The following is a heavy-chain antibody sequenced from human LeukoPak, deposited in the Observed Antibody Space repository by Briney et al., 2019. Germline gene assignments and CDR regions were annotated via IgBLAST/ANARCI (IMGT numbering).Heavy chain of an antibody. CDR3: ARNGGNSDFDY. CDR1: SSGNC. D-gene: IGHD4-23*01. Sequence: SSGNCWTWXRQPPGKGLEWIGEIYHSGSTNYNPSLKSRVTMLLDKSKNQFSLKLSSVTAADTAVYYCARNGGNSDFDYWGQGTLVTVSS. J-gene: IGHJ4*02. CDR2: IYHSGST. V-gene: IGHV4-4*02.